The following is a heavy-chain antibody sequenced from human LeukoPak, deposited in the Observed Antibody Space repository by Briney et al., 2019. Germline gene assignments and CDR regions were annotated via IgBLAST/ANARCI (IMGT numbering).Heavy chain of an antibody. D-gene: IGHD3-22*01. CDR1: GFTFSSYS. Sequence: GGSVRLSCAASGFTFSSYSMNWVRQAPGKGLEWVSSIDSSSSYIYYADSVKGRFTISRVNAKNSLYLQMNSLRAEDTAVYYCAKVLPDSSGYYTPPRYYYMDVWGKGTTVTVSS. CDR2: IDSSSSYI. J-gene: IGHJ6*03. CDR3: AKVLPDSSGYYTPPRYYYMDV. V-gene: IGHV3-21*04.